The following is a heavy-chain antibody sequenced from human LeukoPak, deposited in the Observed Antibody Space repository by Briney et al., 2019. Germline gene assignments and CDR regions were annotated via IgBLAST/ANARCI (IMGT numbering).Heavy chain of an antibody. D-gene: IGHD3-10*01. CDR1: GFTFSSYG. J-gene: IGHJ4*02. CDR2: IWYDGSNK. CDR3: AREGGSGSFDY. V-gene: IGHV3-33*08. Sequence: GRSLRLSCAASGFTFSSYGMHWVRQAPGKGLEWVAVIWYDGSNKYYADSVKGRFTISRDNSKNTLYLQMNSLRAEDTAVYYCAREGGSGSFDYWGQGTLVTVSS.